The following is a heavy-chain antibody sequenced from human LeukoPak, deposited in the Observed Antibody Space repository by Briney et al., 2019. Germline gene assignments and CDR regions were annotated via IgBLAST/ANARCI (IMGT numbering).Heavy chain of an antibody. CDR2: IHGSGVST. CDR1: GFTFSNYA. CDR3: ANPIFSGDYDQFDY. V-gene: IGHV3-23*01. D-gene: IGHD4-17*01. Sequence: GGSLRLSCAASGFTFSNYAMSWVRQAPGKGLEWVSTIHGSGVSTYYADSVKGRFTISRDNSKNTLYLQMNSLRAEDTAVYFCANPIFSGDYDQFDYWGQGTLVTVSS. J-gene: IGHJ4*02.